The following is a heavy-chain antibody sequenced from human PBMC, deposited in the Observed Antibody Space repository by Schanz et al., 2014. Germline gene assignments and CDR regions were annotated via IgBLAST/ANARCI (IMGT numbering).Heavy chain of an antibody. CDR1: GFTFNNYG. V-gene: IGHV3-33*01. D-gene: IGHD1-1*01. J-gene: IGHJ6*03. Sequence: QVQVVESGGGVVQPGRSLRLSCVASGFTFNNYGMHWVRQAPGKGLGWVAVIWHDGSGKYYADSVKGRFTISRDNTKNFLHLEMNNLRAEDTAVYFCARESGGQNDLDTEPHKYTYMDVWGKGTTVTVSS. CDR3: ARESGGQNDLDTEPHKYTYMDV. CDR2: IWHDGSGK.